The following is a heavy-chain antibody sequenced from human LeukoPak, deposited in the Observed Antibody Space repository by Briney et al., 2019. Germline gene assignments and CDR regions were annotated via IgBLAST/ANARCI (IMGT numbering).Heavy chain of an antibody. Sequence: SETLSLTCTVSGGSISGYYWNWIRQPPGRGLEWIGYIFYSGSTNYNPSLKSRVTISVDTSKNQFSLKLSSVAAADTAVYYCARDPGCTRVRGETSPPSFWFDPWGQGTLVTVSS. J-gene: IGHJ5*02. D-gene: IGHD3-10*01. V-gene: IGHV4-59*01. CDR3: ARDPGCTRVRGETSPPSFWFDP. CDR1: GGSISGYY. CDR2: IFYSGST.